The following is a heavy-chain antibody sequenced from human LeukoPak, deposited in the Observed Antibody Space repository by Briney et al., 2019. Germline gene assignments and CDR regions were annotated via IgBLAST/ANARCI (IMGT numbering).Heavy chain of an antibody. V-gene: IGHV3-21*01. CDR1: GFAFSSYS. J-gene: IGHJ4*02. CDR3: ARASLSEIIAAEAFFDS. Sequence: GGSLRLSCAASGFAFSSYSMSWVRQAPGKGLEWVSSISGSSTYIYSANSLKGRFSISRDNAKNSLYLQMNSLRAEDTAVYFCARASLSEIIAAEAFFDSWGQGTLVTVSS. CDR2: ISGSSTYI. D-gene: IGHD6-13*01.